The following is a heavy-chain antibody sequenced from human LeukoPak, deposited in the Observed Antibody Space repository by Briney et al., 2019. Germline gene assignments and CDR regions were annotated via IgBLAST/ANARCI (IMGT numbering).Heavy chain of an antibody. CDR1: GFTVSSNY. D-gene: IGHD4-23*01. J-gene: IGHJ4*02. CDR2: ISGSGGST. Sequence: GGSLRLSCAASGFTVSSNYMSWVRQAPGKGLEWVSAISGSGGSTYYADSVKGRFTISRDNSKNTLYLQMNSLRAEDTAVYYCAKMSGGNPVLDYWGQGTLVTASS. V-gene: IGHV3-23*01. CDR3: AKMSGGNPVLDY.